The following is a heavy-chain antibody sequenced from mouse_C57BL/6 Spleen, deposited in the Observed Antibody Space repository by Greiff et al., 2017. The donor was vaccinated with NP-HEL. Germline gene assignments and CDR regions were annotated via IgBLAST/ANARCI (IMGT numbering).Heavy chain of an antibody. J-gene: IGHJ2*01. CDR2: IWPGGGT. CDR1: GFSLTSYS. CDR3: ARNRGDYDGEYYFDY. D-gene: IGHD2-4*01. V-gene: IGHV2-9-1*01. Sequence: QVQLKQSGPGLVAPSQSLSITCTVSGFSLTSYSISWVRQPPGKGLEWLGVIWPGGGTTYNSALNSRLSISKDNSKSQVFLKMNSLQTDDTARYYCARNRGDYDGEYYFDYWGQGTTLTVSS.